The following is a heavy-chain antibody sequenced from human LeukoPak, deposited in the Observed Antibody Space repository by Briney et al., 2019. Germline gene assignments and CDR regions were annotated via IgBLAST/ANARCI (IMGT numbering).Heavy chain of an antibody. D-gene: IGHD1-26*01. CDR1: GYTFTGYY. CDR3: ATVVGARGGDYFDY. CDR2: MNPNSGGT. J-gene: IGHJ4*02. Sequence: GASVKVSCKASGYTFTGYYMHWVRQAPGQGLEWVGWMNPNSGGTNYAQKFQGRVTMTRDTSISTAYMELSRLRSDDTAVYYCATVVGARGGDYFDYWGQGTLVTVSS. V-gene: IGHV1-2*02.